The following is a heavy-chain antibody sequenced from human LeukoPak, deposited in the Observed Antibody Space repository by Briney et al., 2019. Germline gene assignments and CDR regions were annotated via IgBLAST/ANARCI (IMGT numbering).Heavy chain of an antibody. J-gene: IGHJ4*02. CDR3: AKDPRYSSSWYYFDY. CDR2: IWYDGSNK. Sequence: TGRSLRLSCAASGFTFSSYGMPWVRQAPGKGLEWVAVIWYDGSNKYYADSVKGRFTISRDNSKNTLYLQMNSLRAEDTAVYYCAKDPRYSSSWYYFDYWGQGTLVTVSS. CDR1: GFTFSSYG. D-gene: IGHD6-13*01. V-gene: IGHV3-33*06.